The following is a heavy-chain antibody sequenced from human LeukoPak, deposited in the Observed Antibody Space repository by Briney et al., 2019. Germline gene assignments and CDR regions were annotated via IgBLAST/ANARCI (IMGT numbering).Heavy chain of an antibody. V-gene: IGHV3-21*01. CDR2: ISSSSSYI. D-gene: IGHD4/OR15-4a*01. CDR1: GFRFNTYW. J-gene: IGHJ4*02. CDR3: ARGRLTTSIDY. Sequence: GGSLRLSCAASGFRFNTYWMSWVRQAPGKGLEWVSSISSSSSYIYYADSVKGRFTISRDNAKNSLYLQMNSLRAEDTAVYYCARGRLTTSIDYWGQGTLVTVSS.